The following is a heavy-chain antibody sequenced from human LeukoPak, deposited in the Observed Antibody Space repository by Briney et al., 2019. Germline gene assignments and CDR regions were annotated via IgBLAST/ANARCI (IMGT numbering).Heavy chain of an antibody. Sequence: GGSLRLSCAASGFTFSSYSMNWVRQAPGRGLEWVSYISSSSSTIYYADSVKGRFTISRDNAKNSLYLQMNSLRAEDTAVYYCARGAYGDYGNIGYWGQGTLVTVSS. J-gene: IGHJ4*02. CDR3: ARGAYGDYGNIGY. CDR1: GFTFSSYS. CDR2: ISSSSSTI. D-gene: IGHD4-17*01. V-gene: IGHV3-48*01.